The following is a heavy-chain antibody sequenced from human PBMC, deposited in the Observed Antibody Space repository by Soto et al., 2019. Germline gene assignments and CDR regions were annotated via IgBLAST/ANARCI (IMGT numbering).Heavy chain of an antibody. J-gene: IGHJ6*02. CDR3: ARAARELLSYYYYGMDV. Sequence: QVQLVQSGAEVKKPGSSVKVSCKASGGTFSSYAISWVRQAPGQGLEWMGGIIPIFGTANYAQKFQGRVTITADESTSTAYMELSSLRSEDTALYYCARAARELLSYYYYGMDVWGQGTTVTVSS. D-gene: IGHD1-26*01. V-gene: IGHV1-69*01. CDR1: GGTFSSYA. CDR2: IIPIFGTA.